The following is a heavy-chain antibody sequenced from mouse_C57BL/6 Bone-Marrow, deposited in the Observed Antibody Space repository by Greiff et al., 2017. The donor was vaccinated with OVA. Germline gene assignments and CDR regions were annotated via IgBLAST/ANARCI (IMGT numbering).Heavy chain of an antibody. Sequence: EVQGVESGGGLVQPGGSLKLSCAASGFTFSDFYMYWIRQTPEKRLEWVAYISNGEGSTYYPDTVKGRFTISRDNAKNTLYLQMSRLKSEDTAMYYCARLDAMDYWGQGTSVTVSS. J-gene: IGHJ4*01. CDR3: ARLDAMDY. CDR2: ISNGEGST. CDR1: GFTFSDFY. V-gene: IGHV5-12*01.